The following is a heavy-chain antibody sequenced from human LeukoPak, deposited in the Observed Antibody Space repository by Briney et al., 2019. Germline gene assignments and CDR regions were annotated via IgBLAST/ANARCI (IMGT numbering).Heavy chain of an antibody. V-gene: IGHV1-18*01. Sequence: ASVKVSCKASGYTFTSYGISWVRQAPGQGLEWMGWISAYNGNTNYAQKLQGRVTMTTDTSTSTAYMELRSLRSDDTAVYYCARAVGLLLWLGESIDNKYYFDYWGQGTLVTVSS. D-gene: IGHD3-10*01. CDR3: ARAVGLLLWLGESIDNKYYFDY. J-gene: IGHJ4*02. CDR1: GYTFTSYG. CDR2: ISAYNGNT.